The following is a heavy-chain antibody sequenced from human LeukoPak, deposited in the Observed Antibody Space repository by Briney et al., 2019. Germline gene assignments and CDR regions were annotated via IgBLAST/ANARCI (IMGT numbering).Heavy chain of an antibody. CDR3: AREFRGRYGSAVSFDY. V-gene: IGHV4-39*07. CDR1: GGSISSSSYY. J-gene: IGHJ4*02. D-gene: IGHD3-10*01. Sequence: SETLSLTCTVSGGSISSSSYYWGWIRQPPGKGLEWIGSIYYSGSTYYKPSLKSRVTISVDTSKNQFSLKLSSVTAADTAVYYCAREFRGRYGSAVSFDYWGQGTLVTVSS. CDR2: IYYSGST.